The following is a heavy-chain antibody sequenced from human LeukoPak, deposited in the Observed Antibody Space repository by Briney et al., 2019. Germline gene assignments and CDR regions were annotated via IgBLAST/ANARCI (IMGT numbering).Heavy chain of an antibody. J-gene: IGHJ4*02. CDR1: GFTFSSYS. CDR3: ARDRSEGLSDY. Sequence: GGSLRLSCAASGFTFSSYSMNWVRQAPGKGLEWVSYISSSSSTIYYADSVKGRFTISRDNAKNSLYLQMNSLRAEDTAVYYCARDRSEGLSDYWGQRTLVTVSS. V-gene: IGHV3-48*01. CDR2: ISSSSSTI. D-gene: IGHD3-16*02.